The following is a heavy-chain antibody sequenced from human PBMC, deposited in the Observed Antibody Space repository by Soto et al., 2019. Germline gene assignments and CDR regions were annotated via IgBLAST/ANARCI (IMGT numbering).Heavy chain of an antibody. Sequence: EVQLLESGGGLVQPGGSLRLSCVGSGFTFINYAMNWVRQTPGKGLEWVSTISGGGDRTFDADTVKGRFTISRDNSKNTVNLQMNSLRADDTAVYYCARQVVGYTSRPDWWYFDLWGRGTLVTVSS. CDR1: GFTFINYA. CDR3: ARQVVGYTSRPDWWYFDL. J-gene: IGHJ2*01. V-gene: IGHV3-23*01. D-gene: IGHD2-2*02. CDR2: ISGGGDRT.